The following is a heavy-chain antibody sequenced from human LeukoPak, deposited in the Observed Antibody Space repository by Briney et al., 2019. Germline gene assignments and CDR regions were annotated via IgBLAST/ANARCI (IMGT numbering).Heavy chain of an antibody. CDR2: IIPIFGTA. CDR1: GGTFSSYA. Sequence: SVKVSCKASGGTFSSYAISWVRQAPGQGLEWMGGIIPIFGTANYAQKFQGRVTITADESTSTAYMELSSLRSEDTAVYYCAREAAGYYDSSGYLDYWGQGTLVTVSS. V-gene: IGHV1-69*01. D-gene: IGHD3-22*01. CDR3: AREAAGYYDSSGYLDY. J-gene: IGHJ4*02.